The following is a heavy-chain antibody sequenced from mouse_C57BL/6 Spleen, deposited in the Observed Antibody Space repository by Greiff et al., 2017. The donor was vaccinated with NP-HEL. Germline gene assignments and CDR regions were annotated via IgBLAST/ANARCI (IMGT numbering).Heavy chain of an antibody. D-gene: IGHD4-1*01. CDR3: ALGYYAMDD. Sequence: QVQLKESGAELVRPGTSVKVSCKASGYAFTNYLIAWVKQRPGQGLEWIGVLNPGSGGTNYNEKFKGKATLTADKSSSTAYMQLSSLTSEDSAVYFCALGYYAMDDWGQGTSVTVSS. J-gene: IGHJ4*01. CDR1: GYAFTNYL. CDR2: LNPGSGGT. V-gene: IGHV1-54*01.